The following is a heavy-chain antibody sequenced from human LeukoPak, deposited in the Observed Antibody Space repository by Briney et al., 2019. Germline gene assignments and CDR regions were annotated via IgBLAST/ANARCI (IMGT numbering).Heavy chain of an antibody. J-gene: IGHJ5*02. Sequence: PSETLSLTCAVYGGSFSGYYWSWIRQPPGKGLEWIGEINHSGSTNYNPSLKSRVTISADTSKNQFSLKLSSVTAADTAVYYCARGPFMVVVPAANNWFDPWGQGTLVTVSS. V-gene: IGHV4-34*01. D-gene: IGHD2-2*01. CDR1: GGSFSGYY. CDR2: INHSGST. CDR3: ARGPFMVVVPAANNWFDP.